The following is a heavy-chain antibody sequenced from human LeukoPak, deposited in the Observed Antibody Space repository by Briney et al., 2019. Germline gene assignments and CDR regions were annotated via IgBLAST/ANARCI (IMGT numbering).Heavy chain of an antibody. CDR2: ISYDGSNK. Sequence: PGGSLRLSYAAYGFTFGSFALHWVRQAPGKGLEWVAFISYDGSNKYYADSVKGRFTISRDNSKNTLFLQMNSLRPEDTAVYYCASHYCGGDCYSLRSFDYWGQGTLVTVSS. CDR3: ASHYCGGDCYSLRSFDY. D-gene: IGHD2-21*02. CDR1: GFTFGSFA. J-gene: IGHJ4*02. V-gene: IGHV3-30*04.